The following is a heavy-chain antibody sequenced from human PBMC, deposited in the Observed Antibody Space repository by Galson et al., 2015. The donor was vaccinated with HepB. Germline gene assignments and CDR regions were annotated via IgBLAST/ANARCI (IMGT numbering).Heavy chain of an antibody. J-gene: IGHJ6*02. CDR3: ASAFGPGYSSSLYYYYGMDV. D-gene: IGHD6-13*01. CDR2: IDPSDSYT. Sequence: SGAEVKKPGESLRISCKGSGYSFTSYWISWVRQMPGKGLEWMGRIDPSDSYTNYSPSFQGHVTISADKSISTAYLQWSSLKASDTAMYYCASAFGPGYSSSLYYYYGMDVWGQGTTVTVSS. CDR1: GYSFTSYW. V-gene: IGHV5-10-1*01.